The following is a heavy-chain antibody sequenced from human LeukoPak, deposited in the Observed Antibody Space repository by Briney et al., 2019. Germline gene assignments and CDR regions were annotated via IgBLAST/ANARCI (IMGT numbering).Heavy chain of an antibody. J-gene: IGHJ5*02. V-gene: IGHV4-38-2*01. Sequence: PSETLSLTCAVSGYSISSRYYWGWIRQPPGKGLQWIGSIFQRGYSYYNPSLKSRVTISVDTSRNQFSLKLSSVTAADTAVYYCAGDKETTGNGRHNWFDPWGQGTLVTVSS. CDR2: IFQRGYS. CDR3: AGDKETTGNGRHNWFDP. CDR1: GYSISSRYY. D-gene: IGHD1-1*01.